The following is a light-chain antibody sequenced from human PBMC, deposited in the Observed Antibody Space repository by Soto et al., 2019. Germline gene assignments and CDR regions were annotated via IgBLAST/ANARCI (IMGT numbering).Light chain of an antibody. V-gene: IGKV3-20*01. CDR1: QSVSSSY. Sequence: EIGLTQSPGTLSLSPGERATLSCRASQSVSSSYLAWYQQKPGQAPRRLIYGASSRATGIPDTFRGSGSETDFTLTISRLEPEDFAVYYCQQYGSSPGTFGQGTE. CDR3: QQYGSSPGT. CDR2: GAS. J-gene: IGKJ1*01.